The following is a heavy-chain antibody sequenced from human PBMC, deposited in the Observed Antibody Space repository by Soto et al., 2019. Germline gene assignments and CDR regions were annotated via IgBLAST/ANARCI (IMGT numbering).Heavy chain of an antibody. V-gene: IGHV1-2*02. J-gene: IGHJ4*02. D-gene: IGHD3-22*01. CDR1: GYSFSNYG. CDR2: INPITGGT. CDR3: ARNYYDSSDRDYLDY. Sequence: ASVKVSCKASGYSFSNYGIAWVRQAPGQGLEWTGWINPITGGTNYAPKFQGRVTMTRDTSITTAYMELSRLRSDDTAVYYCARNYYDSSDRDYLDYWGQGTPVTVSS.